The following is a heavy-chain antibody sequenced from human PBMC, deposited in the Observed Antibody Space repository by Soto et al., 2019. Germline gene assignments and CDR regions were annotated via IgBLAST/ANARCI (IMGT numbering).Heavy chain of an antibody. J-gene: IGHJ4*02. CDR2: ISSSGGIL. CDR3: ASGVVGYFDY. CDR1: GFTFTSNS. V-gene: IGHV3-48*01. D-gene: IGHD3-3*01. Sequence: EVQLVESGGGLVQPGGSLRLSCAASGFTFTSNSMHWVRQAPGKGLEWLSYISSSGGILYYADSVKGRFTVSRDNAKNSLYLQMNSLRAEDTAVYYCASGVVGYFDYWGQGTLVTVSS.